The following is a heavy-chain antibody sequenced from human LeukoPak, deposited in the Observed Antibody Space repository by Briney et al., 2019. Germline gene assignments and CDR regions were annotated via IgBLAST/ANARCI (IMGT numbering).Heavy chain of an antibody. J-gene: IGHJ4*02. V-gene: IGHV4-59*01. CDR3: ARSQNYYGSGDY. CDR2: IYYSGST. Sequence: PSETLSLTCTVSGGSINNYYWSWIRQPPGMGLEWIGYIYYSGSTNYNPSLKSRVTISVDTSKKQFSLNLSSVTAADTAVYYCARSQNYYGSGDYWGQGTLVTVSS. D-gene: IGHD3-10*01. CDR1: GGSINNYY.